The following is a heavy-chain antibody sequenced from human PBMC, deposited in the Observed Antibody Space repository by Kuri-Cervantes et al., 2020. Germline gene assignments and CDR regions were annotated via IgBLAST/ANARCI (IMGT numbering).Heavy chain of an antibody. J-gene: IGHJ3*02. CDR2: INWNGGST. V-gene: IGHV3-20*04. CDR3: AKDMFYYDTGGAFDI. Sequence: GESLKISCAASGFTFDDYGMSWVRQAPGKGLEWVSGINWNGGSTYYADSVKGRFTISRDNSKNTLYLQMSSLRADDTAVYYCAKDMFYYDTGGAFDIWGQGTLVTVSS. CDR1: GFTFDDYG. D-gene: IGHD3-22*01.